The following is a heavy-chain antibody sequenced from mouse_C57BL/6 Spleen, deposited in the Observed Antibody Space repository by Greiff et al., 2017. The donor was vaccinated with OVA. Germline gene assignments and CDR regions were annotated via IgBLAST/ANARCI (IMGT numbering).Heavy chain of an antibody. CDR2: IYPGDGDT. V-gene: IGHV1-80*01. D-gene: IGHD1-1*01. CDR3: ANRNYGSSYWYFDV. Sequence: QVQLQQSGAELVKPGASVKISCKASGYAFRSYWMNWVKQRPGKGLEWIGQIYPGDGDTNYNGKFKGKATLTADKSSSTAYMQLSSLTSEDSAVYFCANRNYGSSYWYFDVWGTGTTVTVSS. J-gene: IGHJ1*03. CDR1: GYAFRSYW.